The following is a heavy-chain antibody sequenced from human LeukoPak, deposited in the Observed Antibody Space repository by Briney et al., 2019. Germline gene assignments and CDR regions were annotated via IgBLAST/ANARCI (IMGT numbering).Heavy chain of an antibody. CDR3: ASTGSGPAWFDP. CDR1: GGSSSGYY. V-gene: IGHV4-34*01. J-gene: IGHJ5*02. Sequence: TSETLSLTCAVYGGSSSGYYWSWIRQPPGKGLEWIGEINHSGSTNYNPSLKSRVTISVDTSKNQFSLKLSSVTAADTAVYYCASTGSGPAWFDPWGQGTLVTVSS. D-gene: IGHD2-15*01. CDR2: INHSGST.